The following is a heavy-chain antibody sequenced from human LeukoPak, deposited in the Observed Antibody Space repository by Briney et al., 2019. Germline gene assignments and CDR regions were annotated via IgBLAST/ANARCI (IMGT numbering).Heavy chain of an antibody. CDR3: ARHGTTGTNLNWFDP. J-gene: IGHJ5*02. D-gene: IGHD1-1*01. Sequence: SETLSLTCTVSGGSISSYYWSWIRQPPGKGLEWIGYIYYSGSTNYNPSLKSRVTISVDTSKNQFSLKVSSVTAADTAVYYCARHGTTGTNLNWFDPWGQGALVTVSS. CDR2: IYYSGST. CDR1: GGSISSYY. V-gene: IGHV4-59*01.